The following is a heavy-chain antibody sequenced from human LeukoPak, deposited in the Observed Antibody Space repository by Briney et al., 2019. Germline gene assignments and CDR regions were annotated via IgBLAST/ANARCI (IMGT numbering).Heavy chain of an antibody. D-gene: IGHD6-19*01. CDR2: IYYSGST. CDR1: GGSISSYY. CDR3: ARRPYSSGWYYLDY. Sequence: SETLSLTCTVSGGSISSYYCSWIRQPPGKGLEWIGYIYYSGSTNYNPSLKSRVTISVDTSKNQFSLKLTSVTAADTAVYYCARRPYSSGWYYLDYWGQGTLVTVSS. V-gene: IGHV4-59*01. J-gene: IGHJ4*02.